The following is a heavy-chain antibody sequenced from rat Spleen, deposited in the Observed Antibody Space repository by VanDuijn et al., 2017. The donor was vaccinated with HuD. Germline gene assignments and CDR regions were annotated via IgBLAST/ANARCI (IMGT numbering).Heavy chain of an antibody. CDR1: GFTFSNYY. D-gene: IGHD1-6*01. CDR2: IITGGVNT. V-gene: IGHV5-27*01. CDR3: STAGSGLDYYYAGGFDY. J-gene: IGHJ2*01. Sequence: EVQLVESGGGLVQPGRSLKLSCAASGFTFSNYYMAWVRQAPTKGLEWVAYIITGGVNTYYRDSVKGRFTVSRDNAKSTLNLQMDSLRSEDTATYYCSTAGSGLDYYYAGGFDYWGQGVMVTVSS.